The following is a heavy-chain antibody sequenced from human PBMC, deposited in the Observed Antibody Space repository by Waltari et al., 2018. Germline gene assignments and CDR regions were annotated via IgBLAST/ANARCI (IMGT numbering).Heavy chain of an antibody. CDR3: VKEAAGYDSLIANGLDV. CDR2: ITWDGRST. J-gene: IGHJ6*02. Sequence: EVQLEESGGGVVQPGGSLRLSCAASGFTFDDFAMPWVRQAPGKGLDWVSLITWDGRSTYYADSVKGRFAISRDNGKDFLYLQMNSLRPEDTALYYCVKEAAGYDSLIANGLDVWGQGTTVTVSS. D-gene: IGHD3-9*01. V-gene: IGHV3-43D*04. CDR1: GFTFDDFA.